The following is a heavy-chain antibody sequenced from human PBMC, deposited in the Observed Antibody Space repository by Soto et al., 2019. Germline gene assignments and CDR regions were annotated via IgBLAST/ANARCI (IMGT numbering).Heavy chain of an antibody. J-gene: IGHJ5*02. Sequence: ASVKVSRKASESIYMRYDISWVRQATGQGLEWMGWMNPNSGNTGYALKFQGRVSMTRNTSIYTVYLELSSLASDDTAVYYCVRMASSGTLNWFDPWGQGTLVTVSS. CDR2: MNPNSGNT. D-gene: IGHD1-1*01. CDR1: ESIYMRYD. V-gene: IGHV1-8*01. CDR3: VRMASSGTLNWFDP.